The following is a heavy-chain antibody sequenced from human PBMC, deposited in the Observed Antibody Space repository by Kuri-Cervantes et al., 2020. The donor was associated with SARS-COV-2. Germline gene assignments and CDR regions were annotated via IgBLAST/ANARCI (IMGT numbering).Heavy chain of an antibody. Sequence: GESLKISRKGSGDSFTSYWIGWVRRMPGKGLEWMGIIYPGDSDTRYSPSFQGQVTISADKSISTAYLQWSSLKASDTAMYYCARHVDIVATMRDYYYYYMDVWGKGTPVTVSS. CDR2: IYPGDSDT. CDR1: GDSFTSYW. V-gene: IGHV5-51*01. D-gene: IGHD5-12*01. CDR3: ARHVDIVATMRDYYYYYMDV. J-gene: IGHJ6*03.